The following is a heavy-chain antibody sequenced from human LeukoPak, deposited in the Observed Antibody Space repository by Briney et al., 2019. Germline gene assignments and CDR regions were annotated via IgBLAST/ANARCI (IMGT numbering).Heavy chain of an antibody. CDR3: ATLNWDDGVVSGFDR. CDR1: GFSFRNSW. J-gene: IGHJ5*02. V-gene: IGHV3-7*01. CDR2: IRQDGNEI. Sequence: GWSLRLSCAASGFSFRNSWMSWVRQAPGKGLEWVANIRQDGNEIYYMDSVKGRFTISRDNAKKSLYLQMNLLRAEDTAVYYCATLNWDDGVVSGFDRWGQGILVTVSS. D-gene: IGHD2-2*01.